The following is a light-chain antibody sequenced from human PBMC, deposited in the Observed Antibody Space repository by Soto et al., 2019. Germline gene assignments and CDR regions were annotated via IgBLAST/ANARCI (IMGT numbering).Light chain of an antibody. CDR3: QSYDSSLRV. J-gene: IGLJ1*01. V-gene: IGLV1-40*01. CDR1: SSNIGAGYD. CDR2: ANN. Sequence: QSVLTQPPSVSGAPGQRVTISCTGSSSNIGAGYDVHWYQHLPGTAPKLLIYANNNRPSGVPDRFSGSKSGTSASLAITGLQVEDEADYYCQSYDSSLRVFGSGTKVTV.